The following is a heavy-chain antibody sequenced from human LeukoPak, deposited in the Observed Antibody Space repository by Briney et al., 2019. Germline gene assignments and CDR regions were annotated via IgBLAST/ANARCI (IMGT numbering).Heavy chain of an antibody. V-gene: IGHV4-39*07. CDR2: IYYSGST. CDR3: AREKIRRDFDY. Sequence: PSETLSLTCTVSGGSISSSSYYWGWIRQPPWKGLEWVGSIYYSGSTYYNPSLKSRVTISVDTSKNQFSLKLSSVTAADTAVYYCAREKIRRDFDYWGQGTLVTVSS. D-gene: IGHD3-16*01. CDR1: GGSISSSSYY. J-gene: IGHJ4*02.